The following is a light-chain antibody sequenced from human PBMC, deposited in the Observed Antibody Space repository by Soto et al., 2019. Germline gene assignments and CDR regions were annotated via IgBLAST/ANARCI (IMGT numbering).Light chain of an antibody. CDR1: QSISSY. CDR3: QKRVNGPT. Sequence: EIVLTQSPATLSLSPGERATLSCRASQSISSYLGWYQQKPGQAPRLLIYDVSKRATGIPARFSGSGSGTAFTLTISSLEPEDFAVYYCQKRVNGPTFGGGTKVETK. CDR2: DVS. J-gene: IGKJ4*01. V-gene: IGKV3-11*01.